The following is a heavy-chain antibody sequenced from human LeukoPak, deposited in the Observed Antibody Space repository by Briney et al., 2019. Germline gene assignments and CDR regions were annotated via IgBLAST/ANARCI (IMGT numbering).Heavy chain of an antibody. V-gene: IGHV3-48*03. J-gene: IGHJ4*02. CDR2: ISSSGSKI. CDR3: ARVFGGAVADY. Sequence: GSLRLSCAASGFTFSGYEMNWVPQAPGKVKEWVSYISSSGSKIYYADSVKGRFTISRDNAKNSLDLQMNSLRAEDTAVYYCARVFGGAVADYWGQGTLVTVSS. CDR1: GFTFSGYE. D-gene: IGHD6-19*01.